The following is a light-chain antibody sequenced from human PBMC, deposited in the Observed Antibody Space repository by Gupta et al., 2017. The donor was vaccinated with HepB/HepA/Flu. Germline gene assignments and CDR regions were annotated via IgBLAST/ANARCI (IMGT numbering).Light chain of an antibody. V-gene: IGLV2-11*01. CDR1: GSDVGRFNF. CDR2: GFT. J-gene: IGLJ1*01. CDR3: CSYADSPYV. Sequence: QSALTQPRSVSGSPGQSVTISCTGTGSDVGRFNFVPWYQQPPGKAPKLMIYGFTGRPSGVPGRFSGSKSGNTAALTISGLQAEDEAHYYCCSYADSPYVFGTGTKVTVL.